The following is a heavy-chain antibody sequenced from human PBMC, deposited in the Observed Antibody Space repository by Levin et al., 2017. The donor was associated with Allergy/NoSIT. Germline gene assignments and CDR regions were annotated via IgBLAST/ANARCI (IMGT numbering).Heavy chain of an antibody. V-gene: IGHV3-30*03. CDR2: ILHDGSNK. J-gene: IGHJ4*02. D-gene: IGHD2-21*01. Sequence: GGSLRLSCAASGFTFSSYGMHWVRQAPGKGLEWVAVILHDGSNKYYADSVKGRFTISRDNSKNTLYLQMNTLRAEDTAVYYCARALLVTGPFDNWGQGTLVTVYS. CDR3: ARALLVTGPFDN. CDR1: GFTFSSYG.